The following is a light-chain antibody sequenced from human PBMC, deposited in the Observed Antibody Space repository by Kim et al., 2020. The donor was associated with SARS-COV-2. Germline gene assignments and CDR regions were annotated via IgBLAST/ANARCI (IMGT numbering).Light chain of an antibody. CDR2: QDN. J-gene: IGLJ3*02. Sequence: SYELTQPPSVSVSPGQTASITCSGDKLGDKYACWYQQKPGQSPVLVINQDNKRPSGIPERFSGSNSGNTATLTISGTQAMDEADYFCQAWDSSTWVFGGGTQLTVL. V-gene: IGLV3-1*01. CDR3: QAWDSSTWV. CDR1: KLGDKY.